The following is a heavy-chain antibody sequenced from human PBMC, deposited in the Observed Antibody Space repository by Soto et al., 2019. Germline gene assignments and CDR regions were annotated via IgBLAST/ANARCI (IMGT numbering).Heavy chain of an antibody. CDR3: ARGYYGSGNYYNPTRGMDV. J-gene: IGHJ6*02. D-gene: IGHD3-10*01. Sequence: QVQLQESGPGLVKPSQTLSLTCTVSGGSISSGGYYWSWIRQHPGKGLEWIGYIYYSGSTYYNPSLNGRVTISVDTSKNQFSLKLRSVTAADTAVHWCARGYYGSGNYYNPTRGMDVWSQGTTVTVSS. CDR1: GGSISSGGYY. CDR2: IYYSGST. V-gene: IGHV4-31*03.